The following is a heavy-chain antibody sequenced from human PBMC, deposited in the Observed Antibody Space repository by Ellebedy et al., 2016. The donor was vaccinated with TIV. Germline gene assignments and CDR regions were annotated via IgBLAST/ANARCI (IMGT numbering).Heavy chain of an antibody. CDR1: GSNFNSLA. J-gene: IGHJ4*02. D-gene: IGHD6-19*01. CDR3: ARLRPVAGTGGY. V-gene: IGHV3-23*01. CDR2: VGESGVWT. Sequence: GESLKISCVVSGSNFNSLAMSWVRQAPGKGLECVSSVGESGVWTDYADSVKGRFTIFRENSKSTLFLQMNSLLVDDTAVYYCARLRPVAGTGGYWGQGTPVTVSS.